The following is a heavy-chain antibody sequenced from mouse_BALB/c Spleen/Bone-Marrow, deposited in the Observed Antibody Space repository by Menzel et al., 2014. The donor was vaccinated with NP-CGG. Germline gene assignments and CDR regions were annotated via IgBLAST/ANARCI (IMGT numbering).Heavy chain of an antibody. CDR2: INPSNGGP. V-gene: IGHV1S81*02. Sequence: VQLQHSGAELVKPGASVKLSCKASGYTFTNYYMYWVKQRPGQGLEWIGEINPSNGGPNFNEKFKSKATLTVDKSSSTAYMQLSSLTSEDSAVYYCTRARPGGFAYWGQGTLVTVSA. CDR3: TRARPGGFAY. D-gene: IGHD4-1*01. CDR1: GYTFTNYY. J-gene: IGHJ3*01.